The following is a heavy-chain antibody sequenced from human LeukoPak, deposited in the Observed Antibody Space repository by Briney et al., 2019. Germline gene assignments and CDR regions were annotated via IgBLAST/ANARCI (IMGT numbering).Heavy chain of an antibody. V-gene: IGHV1-69*02. D-gene: IGHD4-23*01. CDR2: IIPILGIA. CDR3: ARGGVYGGTLDY. J-gene: IGHJ4*02. CDR1: GGTFSSYT. Sequence: SVKVSCKASGGTFSSYTISWVRQAPGQGLEWMGRIIPILGIANYAQKFQGRVTITADKSTSTAYMELSSLRSEDTAVYYCARGGVYGGTLDYWGQGTLVTASS.